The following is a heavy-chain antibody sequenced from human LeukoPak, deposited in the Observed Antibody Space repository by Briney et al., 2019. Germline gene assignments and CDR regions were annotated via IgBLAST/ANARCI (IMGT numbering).Heavy chain of an antibody. CDR3: ARDAANGGFGYGLDY. Sequence: ASVKVSCKASGYAFAFYHIHWVRQAPGQGLEWMGIINPSGGGTTYTQKLQGRVTMTRDMSTSTVYMELSSLISEDTAVYYCARDAANGGFGYGLDYWGQGTLVTVSS. J-gene: IGHJ4*02. D-gene: IGHD5-18*01. V-gene: IGHV1-46*04. CDR2: INPSGGGT. CDR1: GYAFAFYH.